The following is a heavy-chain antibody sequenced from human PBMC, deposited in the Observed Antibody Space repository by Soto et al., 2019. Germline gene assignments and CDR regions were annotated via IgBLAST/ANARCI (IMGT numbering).Heavy chain of an antibody. V-gene: IGHV4-59*01. CDR3: ARFRVLCYEVLYGMDV. D-gene: IGHD2-21*01. Sequence: ETLSLTCIVSGGSISSYYWSWIRQPPGKGLEWIGYIYYSGSTNYNPSLKSRVTISVDTSKNQFSLKLSSVTAADTAVYYCARFRVLCYEVLYGMDVWGQGTTVTVSS. CDR2: IYYSGST. J-gene: IGHJ6*02. CDR1: GGSISSYY.